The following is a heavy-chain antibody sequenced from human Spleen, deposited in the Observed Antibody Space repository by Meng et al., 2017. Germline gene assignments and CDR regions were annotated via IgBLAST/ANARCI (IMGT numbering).Heavy chain of an antibody. CDR3: AHAGMVGTTTLFYFDY. CDR2: IFWDDEE. V-gene: IGHV2-5*02. CDR1: GFSLRSGGVA. Sequence: QITLKAFGPTLVRPTQTLPLTCTFSGFSLRSGGVAVGWIRQPPGKALEWLALIFWDDEERYSPSLKSRLTITKDTSKNRVVLTMTTMDPVDTATYYCAHAGMVGTTTLFYFDYWGQGTLVTVSS. D-gene: IGHD1-26*01. J-gene: IGHJ4*02.